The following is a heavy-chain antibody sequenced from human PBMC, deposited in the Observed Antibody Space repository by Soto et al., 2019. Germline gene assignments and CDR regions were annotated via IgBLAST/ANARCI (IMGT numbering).Heavy chain of an antibody. CDR1: GDSVSSNSAA. Sequence: SQTLSLTCAISGDSVSSNSAAWNWIRQSPSRGLEWLGRTYYRSKWYNDYAVSVKSRITINPDTSKNQFSLQLNSVTPEDTAVYYCARDVSFPIAVAKGGDAFDIWGQGTMVTVSS. D-gene: IGHD6-19*01. CDR3: ARDVSFPIAVAKGGDAFDI. CDR2: TYYRSKWYN. V-gene: IGHV6-1*01. J-gene: IGHJ3*02.